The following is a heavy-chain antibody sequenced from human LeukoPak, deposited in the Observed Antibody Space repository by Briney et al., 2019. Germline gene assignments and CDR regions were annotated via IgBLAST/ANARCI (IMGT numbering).Heavy chain of an antibody. CDR3: EKGRSNFDY. Sequence: PGASLRLSCVASGFTFSSYGMGWVRQAPGKGLEWVSGISGRGGSSGGSTYYADSVKGRFTISRDNSKNTLYLQMNSLRAEDTAVYYCEKGRSNFDYWGQGTLVTVSS. D-gene: IGHD6-6*01. CDR1: GFTFSSYG. J-gene: IGHJ4*02. CDR2: ISGRGGSSGGST. V-gene: IGHV3-23*01.